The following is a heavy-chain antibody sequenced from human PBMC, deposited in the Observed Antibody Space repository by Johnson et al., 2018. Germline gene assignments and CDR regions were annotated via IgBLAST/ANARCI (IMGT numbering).Heavy chain of an antibody. CDR1: GFKFSDYT. CDR2: ISWDGGDT. D-gene: IGHD2-2*01. Sequence: QLVQSGGGVVQPGRSLTLSCAASGFKFSDYTMHWVRQAPGKGLDWVSLISWDGGDTFYADSVKGRFTMSRDNSKNSLYLQMNSLRPEDTALYYCVLLGYCSTTSCPGAFDIWGQGTVVTVSS. CDR3: VLLGYCSTTSCPGAFDI. V-gene: IGHV3-43*01. J-gene: IGHJ3*02.